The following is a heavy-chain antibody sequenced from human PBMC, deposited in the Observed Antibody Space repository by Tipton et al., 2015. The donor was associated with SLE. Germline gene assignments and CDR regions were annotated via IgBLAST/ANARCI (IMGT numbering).Heavy chain of an antibody. Sequence: TLSLTCSVSGGSMTGSYWSWVRQPPGRGLEWIGSIYYSGDTHYNPSLNSRVTMSADTSKNQFSLRLSSVTTADTAVYYCARGARGNSYGSDDDFDYWGQGTLVTVSS. CDR3: ARGARGNSYGSDDDFDY. D-gene: IGHD5-18*01. CDR2: IYYSGDT. V-gene: IGHV4-59*01. J-gene: IGHJ4*02. CDR1: GGSMTGSY.